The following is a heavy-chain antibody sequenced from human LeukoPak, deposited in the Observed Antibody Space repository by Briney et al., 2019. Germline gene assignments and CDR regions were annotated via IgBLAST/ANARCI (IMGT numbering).Heavy chain of an antibody. V-gene: IGHV1-46*01. CDR2: INPSGGST. J-gene: IGHJ6*02. Sequence: ASVKVSCKASGYTFTSYYMHWVRQAPGQGLEWMGIINPSGGSTSYAQKFQGRVTMTRDTSTSTVYMELSSLRSEDTAVYYCARGISVVVVPAANPGPYYGMDVWGQGTTVTVSS. CDR1: GYTFTSYY. D-gene: IGHD2-2*01. CDR3: ARGISVVVVPAANPGPYYGMDV.